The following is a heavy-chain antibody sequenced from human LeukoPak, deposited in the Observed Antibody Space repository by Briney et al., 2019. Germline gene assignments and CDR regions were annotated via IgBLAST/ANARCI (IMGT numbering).Heavy chain of an antibody. CDR2: IYPGDSDT. CDR3: ARLVTMVRGVAKYYMDV. D-gene: IGHD3-10*01. V-gene: IGHV5-51*01. J-gene: IGHJ6*03. Sequence: GESLKISCKGSGYSFTIYWIGWVRQVTGKGLEWRGIIYPGDSDTRYSPSFQGQVTISADKSISTAYLQWSSLKASDTAMYYCARLVTMVRGVAKYYMDVWGKGTTVTISS. CDR1: GYSFTIYW.